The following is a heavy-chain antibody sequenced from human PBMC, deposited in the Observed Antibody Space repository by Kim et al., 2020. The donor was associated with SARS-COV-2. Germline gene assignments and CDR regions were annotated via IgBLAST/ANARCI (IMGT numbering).Heavy chain of an antibody. V-gene: IGHV4-38-2*02. Sequence: SETLSLTCTVSGSSIGIGYYWAWIRQPPGRGLEWIGSISHTGNTYSNPSLRGRISISVDTSKRQFSLNVTSVTAADTAGYSCARMEISGWFNFDVWGLGTRVTVSS. CDR2: ISHTGNT. D-gene: IGHD6-13*01. CDR3: ARMEISGWFNFDV. CDR1: GSSIGIGYY. J-gene: IGHJ3*01.